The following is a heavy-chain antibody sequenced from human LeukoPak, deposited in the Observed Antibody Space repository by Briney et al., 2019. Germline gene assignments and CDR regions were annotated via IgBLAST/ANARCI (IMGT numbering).Heavy chain of an antibody. Sequence: ASVKVSCKASGYTFTGYYMHWVRQAPGQGLEWMGWINPNSGGTNYAQKFQGRVTMTRDTSISTAYMELSRLRSDDTAVYYCARDREDTAMVTVLDYWGQGTLVTVSS. V-gene: IGHV1-2*02. CDR2: INPNSGGT. CDR3: ARDREDTAMVTVLDY. D-gene: IGHD5-18*01. CDR1: GYTFTGYY. J-gene: IGHJ4*02.